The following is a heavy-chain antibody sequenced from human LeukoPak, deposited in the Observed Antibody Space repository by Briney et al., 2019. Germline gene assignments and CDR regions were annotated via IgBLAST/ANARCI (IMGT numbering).Heavy chain of an antibody. CDR2: LRAGGDRT. D-gene: IGHD6-13*01. Sequence: PGGSLRLSCAASGFTFSSYAMSWVRQAPGKGLEWVSGLRAGGDRTYYADSVKGRFTISRDNSKNMLFLQMHSLRVEDTAIYYCASSTSWYNYFNYWGRGTLVTVSS. J-gene: IGHJ4*02. V-gene: IGHV3-23*01. CDR3: ASSTSWYNYFNY. CDR1: GFTFSSYA.